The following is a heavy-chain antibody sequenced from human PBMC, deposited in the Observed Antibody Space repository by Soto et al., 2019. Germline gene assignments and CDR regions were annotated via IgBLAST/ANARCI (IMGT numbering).Heavy chain of an antibody. D-gene: IGHD4-17*01. CDR2: SSYDVTNK. CDR3: AKDLQSYGDYDYYCYGMDV. CDR1: GFTFSTYG. Sequence: QVQLVESGGGEVQPGRSLTISGAASGFTFSTYGMHWVRQTPGKWLEWVAVSSYDVTNKFYSDSVKGRFNISRENFKNTPNLQMNSLRADDTAVYSSAKDLQSYGDYDYYCYGMDVWGLGTRVTVSS. J-gene: IGHJ6*02. V-gene: IGHV3-30*18.